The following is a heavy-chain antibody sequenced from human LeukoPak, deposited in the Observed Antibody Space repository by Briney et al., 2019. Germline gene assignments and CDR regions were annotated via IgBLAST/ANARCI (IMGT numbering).Heavy chain of an antibody. J-gene: IGHJ6*02. Sequence: ASVKVSCKASGYTFSSYDTNWVRQVPGQGLEWMGWMNPHSGNVGHAQKFQGRVTMTRNTSIRTAYMELSSLRSEDTAVYYCARRGTNSVNYYYYAMDARGQGTTVTISS. D-gene: IGHD6-19*01. CDR3: ARRGTNSVNYYYYAMDA. V-gene: IGHV1-8*01. CDR1: GYTFSSYD. CDR2: MNPHSGNV.